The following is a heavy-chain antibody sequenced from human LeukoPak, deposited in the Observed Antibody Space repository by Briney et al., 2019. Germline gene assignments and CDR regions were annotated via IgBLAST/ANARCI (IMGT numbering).Heavy chain of an antibody. D-gene: IGHD6-13*01. CDR2: INHSGST. Sequence: SETLFLTCAVYGGSFSGYYWSWIRQPPGKGLEWSGEINHSGSTNYKQSLKSRVTMSIDTSKNQFSLKLSCVTAADTAVYYCARGQGIAAGKIDYWGQGTLVTVSS. J-gene: IGHJ4*02. CDR3: ARGQGIAAGKIDY. V-gene: IGHV4-34*01. CDR1: GGSFSGYY.